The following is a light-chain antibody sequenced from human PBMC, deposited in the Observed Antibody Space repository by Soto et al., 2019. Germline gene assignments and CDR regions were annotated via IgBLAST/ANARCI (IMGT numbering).Light chain of an antibody. Sequence: EIVLTQSPGTLSLSPGERATLSCRASQSVSSSYLAWYQQKPGQAPRLLIDGASNRATGIPARFSGSGSGTDFTLTISSLEPEDFAVYYCQQHNNWPPITFGQGTRLEI. CDR2: GAS. CDR3: QQHNNWPPIT. CDR1: QSVSSSY. V-gene: IGKV3-20*01. J-gene: IGKJ5*01.